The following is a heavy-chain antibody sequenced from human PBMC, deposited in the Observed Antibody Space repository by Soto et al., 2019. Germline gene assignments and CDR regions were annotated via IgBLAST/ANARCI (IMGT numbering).Heavy chain of an antibody. CDR3: ARESTSGLDY. CDR2: VIPILNGA. CDR1: GGSFGIYP. J-gene: IGHJ4*02. V-gene: IGHV1-69*04. D-gene: IGHD2-2*01. Sequence: QVQLVQSGAEVKKPGSSVKVSCQTSGGSFGIYPISWVRQAPGQGLEWVGRVIPILNGANYTQKLHGRLTLTADKSTTTAYMELSSLPSEATAVYYCARESTSGLDYLGQGTLVTVSS.